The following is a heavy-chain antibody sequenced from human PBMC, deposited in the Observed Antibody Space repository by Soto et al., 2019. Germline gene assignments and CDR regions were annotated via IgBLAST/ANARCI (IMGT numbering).Heavy chain of an antibody. CDR1: GYNFTNYD. D-gene: IGHD6-19*01. Sequence: ASVKVSCKASGYNFTNYDVNWVRQAPGQGLEWMGWINSYSGNTDYAQKFQGRVSLTTDTSTTTAYMELRSLRSDDTAVYYCARKPLAVGGLSYYGMDVWGQGTTVTV. CDR2: INSYSGNT. V-gene: IGHV1-18*04. J-gene: IGHJ6*02. CDR3: ARKPLAVGGLSYYGMDV.